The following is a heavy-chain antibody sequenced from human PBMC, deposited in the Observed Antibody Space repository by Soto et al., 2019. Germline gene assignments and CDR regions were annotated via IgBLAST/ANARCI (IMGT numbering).Heavy chain of an antibody. V-gene: IGHV1-18*01. CDR3: ARGYYYGSGRPTPGGMDV. CDR2: ISTYTGNT. Sequence: ASVKVSCKASGYTFTSYAMNWVRQAPGQRLEWMGWISTYTGNTNYAQKLQGRVTMTTDTSTSTAYMELRSLRSDDTAVYYCARGYYYGSGRPTPGGMDVWGQGTTVTVSS. J-gene: IGHJ6*02. CDR1: GYTFTSYA. D-gene: IGHD3-10*01.